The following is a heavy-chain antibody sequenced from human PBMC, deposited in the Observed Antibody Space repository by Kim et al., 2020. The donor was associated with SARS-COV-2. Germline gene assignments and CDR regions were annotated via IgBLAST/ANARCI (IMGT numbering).Heavy chain of an antibody. CDR1: GYTFTSYG. J-gene: IGHJ4*02. D-gene: IGHD2-2*01. CDR2: ISAYNGNT. Sequence: ASVKVSCKASGYTFTSYGISWVRQAPGQGLEWMGWISAYNGNTNYAQKLQGRVTMTTDTSTSTAYMELRSLRSDDTAVYYCARTVWVVVAPYYFDDWGQGTLVTVSS. CDR3: ARTVWVVVAPYYFDD. V-gene: IGHV1-18*04.